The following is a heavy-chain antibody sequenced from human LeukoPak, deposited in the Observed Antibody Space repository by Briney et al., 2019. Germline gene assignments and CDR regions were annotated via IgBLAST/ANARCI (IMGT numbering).Heavy chain of an antibody. Sequence: SGTLSLTCAVSGGSINSSDWWSWVRQPPGKGLEWIGEIYHSGSTNYNPSLKSRVTMSVDKSKNQFPLKLRSVTAADTAVYYCARVRGVLLWFGESRAEFIQHWGQGTRVTVSS. CDR2: IYHSGST. CDR1: GGSINSSDW. CDR3: ARVRGVLLWFGESRAEFIQH. J-gene: IGHJ1*01. V-gene: IGHV4-4*02. D-gene: IGHD3-10*01.